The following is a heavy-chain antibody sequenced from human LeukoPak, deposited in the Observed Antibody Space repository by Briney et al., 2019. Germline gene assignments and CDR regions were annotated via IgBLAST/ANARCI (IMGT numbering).Heavy chain of an antibody. Sequence: GASVKVSCKASGYTFTSYDINWVRQATGQGLEWMGWMNPNSGNTGYAQKFQGRVTMTRNTSIGTAYMELSSLRSEDTAVYYCARYEVVAAVSGMDVWGQGTTVTVSS. CDR2: MNPNSGNT. J-gene: IGHJ6*02. V-gene: IGHV1-8*01. CDR3: ARYEVVAAVSGMDV. D-gene: IGHD2-15*01. CDR1: GYTFTSYD.